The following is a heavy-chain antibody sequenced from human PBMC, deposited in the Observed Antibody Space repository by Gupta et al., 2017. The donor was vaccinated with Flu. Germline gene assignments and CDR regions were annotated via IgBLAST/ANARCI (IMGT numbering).Heavy chain of an antibody. CDR3: AKVRIQFQYFDY. J-gene: IGHJ4*02. CDR2: ISGTGDSI. CDR1: FGSDS. D-gene: IGHD3-3*02. V-gene: IGHV3-23*01. Sequence: FGSDSMSWVRQAPGKGLEWVSGISGTGDSIDYADSVKGRFTISRDDSKNTLFLQMNSLRAEDTAVYYCAKVRIQFQYFDYWGQGTLVTVSS.